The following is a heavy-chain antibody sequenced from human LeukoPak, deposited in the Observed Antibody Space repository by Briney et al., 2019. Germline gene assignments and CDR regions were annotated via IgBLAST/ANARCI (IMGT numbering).Heavy chain of an antibody. CDR1: GGSISSSSYY. V-gene: IGHV4-61*01. J-gene: IGHJ4*02. D-gene: IGHD4-17*01. CDR3: AREGDYLGSIDY. Sequence: SETLSLTCTVSGGSISSSSYYWGWIRQPPGTGLEWIGYIYYSGSTNYNPSLKSRVTISVDTSKNQFSLKLSSVTAADTAVYYCAREGDYLGSIDYWGQGTLVTVSS. CDR2: IYYSGST.